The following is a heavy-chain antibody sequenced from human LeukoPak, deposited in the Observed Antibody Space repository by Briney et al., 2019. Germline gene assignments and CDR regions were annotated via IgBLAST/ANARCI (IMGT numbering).Heavy chain of an antibody. J-gene: IGHJ4*02. V-gene: IGHV3-74*01. D-gene: IGHD1-26*01. CDR2: LNSDGRST. CDR1: GFTFSSYW. CDR3: ARDQGGATTPDY. Sequence: PGGSLRLSCTASGFTFSSYWMHWVRQAPGKGLVWVSRLNSDGRSTSYADSVKGRFTISRDNAKNTLYLQMNSLRVEDTAVYYCARDQGGATTPDYWGQGTLVTVSS.